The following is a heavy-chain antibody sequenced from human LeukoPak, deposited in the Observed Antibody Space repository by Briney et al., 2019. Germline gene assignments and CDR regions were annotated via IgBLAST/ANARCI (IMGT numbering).Heavy chain of an antibody. J-gene: IGHJ4*02. D-gene: IGHD2-2*01. CDR2: ISGSGGST. V-gene: IGHV3-23*01. CDR1: GFTFSSYA. CDR3: AKDNGIVVVPAAMSVYYFDY. Sequence: GGSLRLSCAASGFTFSSYAMSWVRQAPGKGLEWVSAISGSGGSTYYADSVKGRFTISRDNSKNTLYLQMNSLRAEDTAVYYCAKDNGIVVVPAAMSVYYFDYWGQGTLVTVSS.